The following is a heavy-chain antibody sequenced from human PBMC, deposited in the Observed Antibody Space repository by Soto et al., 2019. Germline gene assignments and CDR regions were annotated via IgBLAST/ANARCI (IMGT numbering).Heavy chain of an antibody. CDR3: TRREDVPNSSGWSGHYMDV. CDR1: GFTFSGSA. D-gene: IGHD6-19*01. J-gene: IGHJ6*03. V-gene: IGHV3-73*01. CDR2: IRSKANSYAT. Sequence: GGSLRLSCAASGFTFSGSAMHWVRQASGKGLEWVGRIRSKANSYATAYAASVKGRFTISRDDSKNKGYLQMNSLKTEDTAGYYCTRREDVPNSSGWSGHYMDVWGKGTTVTVSS.